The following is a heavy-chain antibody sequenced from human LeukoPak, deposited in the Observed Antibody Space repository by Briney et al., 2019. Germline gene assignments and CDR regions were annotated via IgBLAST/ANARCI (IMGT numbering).Heavy chain of an antibody. CDR3: AKDYCSSTSCYFDY. CDR1: GFTFDDYA. Sequence: GGSLRLSCAASGFTFDDYAMHWVRQAPGKGLGWVSLISWDGGSTYYADSVKGRFTISRDNSKNSLYLQMNSLRAEDTALYYCAKDYCSSTSCYFDYWGQGTLVTVSS. V-gene: IGHV3-43D*03. CDR2: ISWDGGST. J-gene: IGHJ4*02. D-gene: IGHD2-2*01.